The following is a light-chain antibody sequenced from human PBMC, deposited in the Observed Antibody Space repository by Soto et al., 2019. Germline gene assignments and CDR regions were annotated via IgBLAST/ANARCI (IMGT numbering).Light chain of an antibody. V-gene: IGKV3-15*01. Sequence: EIVMTQSPATLSVSPGERATLSCRASQSISNNLGWYQQRPGQAPRLLIYGASTRATGIPARFCGSGSGTEFTLTISSLQSEDFAVYYCQQYNNWPQAFGQGTKVEIK. CDR3: QQYNNWPQA. CDR1: QSISNN. CDR2: GAS. J-gene: IGKJ1*01.